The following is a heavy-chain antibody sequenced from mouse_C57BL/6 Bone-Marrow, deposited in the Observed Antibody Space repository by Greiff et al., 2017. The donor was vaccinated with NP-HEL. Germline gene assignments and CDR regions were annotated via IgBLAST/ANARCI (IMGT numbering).Heavy chain of an antibody. J-gene: IGHJ1*03. CDR3: ARPHYYGSSGGYWYFDV. Sequence: QVQLKQPGAELVRPGSSVKLSCKASGYTFTSYWMDWVKQRPGQGLEWIGNIYPSDSETHYNQKFKDKATLTVDKSSSTAYMQLSSLTSEDSAVYYCARPHYYGSSGGYWYFDVWGTGTTVTVSS. D-gene: IGHD1-1*01. CDR1: GYTFTSYW. V-gene: IGHV1-61*01. CDR2: IYPSDSET.